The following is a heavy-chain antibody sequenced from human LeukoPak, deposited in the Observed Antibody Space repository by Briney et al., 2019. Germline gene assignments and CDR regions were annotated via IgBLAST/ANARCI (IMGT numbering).Heavy chain of an antibody. CDR1: GFTFSRYR. V-gene: IGHV3-53*01. Sequence: GGSLRLSCAASGFTFSRYRMNWVRQAPGKGLEWVSVIYSGGSTYYADSVKGRFTISRDNSKNTLYLQMNSLRAEDTAVYYCARELEVTGFDYWGQGTLVTVSS. CDR3: ARELEVTGFDY. CDR2: IYSGGST. D-gene: IGHD5-18*01. J-gene: IGHJ4*02.